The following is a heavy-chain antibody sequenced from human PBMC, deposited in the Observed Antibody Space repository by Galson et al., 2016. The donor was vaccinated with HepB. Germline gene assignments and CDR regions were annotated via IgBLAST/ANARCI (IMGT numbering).Heavy chain of an antibody. J-gene: IGHJ3*02. CDR2: IYPGDSDS. CDR1: GYRFTSYW. Sequence: QSGAEVKKPGESLKISCKGSGYRFTSYWIGWVRQMPGKGLEYMGIIYPGDSDSRYTSSFQGQVTMSADKSISTAYLQWSSLQASDTAMYYCARHFSATISTPYNAFDIWGQGTMVTVSS. V-gene: IGHV5-51*01. D-gene: IGHD1-14*01. CDR3: ARHFSATISTPYNAFDI.